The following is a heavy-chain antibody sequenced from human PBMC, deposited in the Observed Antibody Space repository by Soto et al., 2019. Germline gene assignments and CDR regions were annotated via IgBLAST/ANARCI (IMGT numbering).Heavy chain of an antibody. J-gene: IGHJ6*03. CDR1: GGSISSYY. V-gene: IGHV4-59*01. CDR3: ARNDYGDYYYYDYMDV. CDR2: IYYSGST. Sequence: QVQLQESGPGLVKPSETLSLTCTVSGGSISSYYWSWIRQPPGKGLEWIGYIYYSGSTNYNPSLKSRVTISVDTSKNQFSLTLSSVTAADTAVYYCARNDYGDYYYYDYMDVWGKGTTVTVSS. D-gene: IGHD4-17*01.